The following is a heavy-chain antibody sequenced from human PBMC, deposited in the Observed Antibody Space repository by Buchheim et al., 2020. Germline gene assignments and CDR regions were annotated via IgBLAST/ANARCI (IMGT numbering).Heavy chain of an antibody. V-gene: IGHV3-23*01. CDR3: AHQAGGYDSPWDD. CDR2: IGGSGTST. D-gene: IGHD5-12*01. Sequence: EVQLLESGGGLVQPGGSLRLSCAASGFTFSSHAMNWVRQAPGKGLEWVSSIGGSGTSTYYADSVKGRFTISRDNSKNTLYLQMNSLRGDDTAVYYCAHQAGGYDSPWDDWGQGTL. CDR1: GFTFSSHA. J-gene: IGHJ4*02.